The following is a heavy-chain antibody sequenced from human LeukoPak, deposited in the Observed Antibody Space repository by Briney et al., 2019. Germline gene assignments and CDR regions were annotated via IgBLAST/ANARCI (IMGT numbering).Heavy chain of an antibody. D-gene: IGHD3-10*01. J-gene: IGHJ4*02. CDR1: GFTFSSYE. CDR2: ISSSGSTI. Sequence: GGSLRLSCAASGFTFSSYEMNWVRQAPGKGLEWVSYISSSGSTIYYADSVKGRFTISRDNAKNSLYLQMNSLRAEDTAVYYCAREPDYYGSGRASGTDYWGQGTLVTVSS. CDR3: AREPDYYGSGRASGTDY. V-gene: IGHV3-48*03.